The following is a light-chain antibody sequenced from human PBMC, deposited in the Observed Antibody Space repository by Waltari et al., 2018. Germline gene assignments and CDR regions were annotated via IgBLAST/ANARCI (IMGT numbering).Light chain of an antibody. J-gene: IGLJ1*01. CDR3: AAWDDRLSGYV. CDR1: NSNVESHY. V-gene: IGLV1-47*01. CDR2: TNS. Sequence: QSVLTQPPSASGTPGQRVTISCSGSNSNVESHYVYWYQQVPGTAPKLLIYTNSAGAAGVPDRFAGSKSGTSASLAISGLRSEDEADYYCAAWDDRLSGYVFGSGTSVTVL.